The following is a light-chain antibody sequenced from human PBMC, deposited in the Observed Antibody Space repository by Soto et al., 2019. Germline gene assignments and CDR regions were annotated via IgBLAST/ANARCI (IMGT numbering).Light chain of an antibody. CDR2: SNN. J-gene: IGLJ3*02. CDR1: SSNIGSNA. CDR3: AAWDDSLNGPL. V-gene: IGLV1-44*01. Sequence: QSVLTQPPSASGTPGQRVTISCSGSSSNIGSNAVNWYQQLPGTAPTLLIYSNNQRPSGVPDRFSGSKSGTSAFLVVNGLQSEDEADYYCAAWDDSLNGPLFGGGTKLTVL.